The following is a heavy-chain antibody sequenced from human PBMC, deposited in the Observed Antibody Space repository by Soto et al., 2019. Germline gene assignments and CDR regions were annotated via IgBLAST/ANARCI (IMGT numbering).Heavy chain of an antibody. CDR1: GYTFTSYW. CDR3: ARRRGIRVPDYYVDY. Sequence: PGESLKISCQGSGYTFTSYWSVWVRQLPGKGLEWMGVFYPGDSDTRYSPSFQGQVTISADKSISTAYLQWSSLKASDTAVYYCARRRGIRVPDYYVDYWGQGTLVTV. V-gene: IGHV5-51*01. CDR2: FYPGDSDT. D-gene: IGHD6-19*01. J-gene: IGHJ4*02.